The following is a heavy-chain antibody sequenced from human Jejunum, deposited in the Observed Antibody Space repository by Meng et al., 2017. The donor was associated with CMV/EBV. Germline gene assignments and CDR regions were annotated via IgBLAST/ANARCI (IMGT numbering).Heavy chain of an antibody. D-gene: IGHD2-8*01. CDR2: INPNSGGT. V-gene: IGHV1-2*02. J-gene: IGHJ5*02. Sequence: KAAGYTFTGDYLHWVRQAPGQGLEWMGWINPNSGGTNYALKFQGRVTMTRDTSISTAYVELNRLRSDDTAIYYCARARPYLNWFDPWGQGTLVTVSS. CDR1: GYTFTGDY. CDR3: ARARPYLNWFDP.